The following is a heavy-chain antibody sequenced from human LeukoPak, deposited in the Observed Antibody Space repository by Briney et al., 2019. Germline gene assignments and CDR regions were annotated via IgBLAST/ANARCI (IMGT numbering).Heavy chain of an antibody. J-gene: IGHJ5*02. Sequence: GESLKISCQGSGYTFSNNWITWVRQMPGKGLEWMGKINPSDSYTDYNPPFQGHVTISADKSISTAYLQWSSLKASDTAIYYCARGLGWLDPWGQGTPVTVSS. CDR3: ARGLGWLDP. V-gene: IGHV5-10-1*01. CDR2: INPSDSYT. CDR1: GYTFSNNW.